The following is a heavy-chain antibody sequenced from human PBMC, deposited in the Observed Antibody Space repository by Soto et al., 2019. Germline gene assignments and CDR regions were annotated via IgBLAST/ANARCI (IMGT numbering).Heavy chain of an antibody. CDR2: INHSGST. Sequence: SETLSLTCAVYGGSFRGYYWSWIRQPPGKGLEWIGEINHSGSTNYNPSLKSQVTISVDTSKNQFSLKLSSVTAADTAVYYCARATYSSCGYYFDYWGQGTLVTVSS. D-gene: IGHD6-13*01. CDR1: GGSFRGYY. J-gene: IGHJ4*02. CDR3: ARATYSSCGYYFDY. V-gene: IGHV4-34*01.